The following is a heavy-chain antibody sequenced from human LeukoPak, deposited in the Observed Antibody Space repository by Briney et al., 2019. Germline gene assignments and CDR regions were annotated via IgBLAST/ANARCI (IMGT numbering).Heavy chain of an antibody. CDR3: AREGNYYFDY. V-gene: IGHV3-48*03. CDR2: ISGSGSTI. J-gene: IGHJ4*02. Sequence: GGSLRLSCAASGFTFSTYEMHWVRQAPGKGLEWVSYISGSGSTIYYADSVKGRFTISRDNPKNSLILQMNSLRAEDTAVYYCAREGNYYFDYWGQGTLVTVSS. CDR1: GFTFSTYE. D-gene: IGHD1-7*01.